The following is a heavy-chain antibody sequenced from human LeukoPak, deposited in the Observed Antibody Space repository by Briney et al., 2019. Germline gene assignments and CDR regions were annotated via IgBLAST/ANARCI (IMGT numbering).Heavy chain of an antibody. Sequence: SVKVSCKASGYTFTRHAMNWVRQAPGQGLEWMGGIIPILGIANYAQMFQGRVTITADKSTSTAYMELSSLRSEDTAVYYCASEVVVVAATEPYFDYWGQGTLVTVSS. CDR1: GYTFTRHA. V-gene: IGHV1-69*10. CDR3: ASEVVVVAATEPYFDY. CDR2: IIPILGIA. J-gene: IGHJ4*02. D-gene: IGHD2-15*01.